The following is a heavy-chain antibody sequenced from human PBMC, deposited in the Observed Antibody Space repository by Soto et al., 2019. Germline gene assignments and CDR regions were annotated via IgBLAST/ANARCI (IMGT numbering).Heavy chain of an antibody. CDR2: ISWDGGST. CDR1: GFTFDDYT. J-gene: IGHJ4*02. Sequence: PGGSLRLSCAASGFTFDDYTMHWVRQAPGKGLEWVSLISWDGGSTYYADSVKGRFTISRDNSKNSLYLQMNSLRTEDTALYYCAKAFTPLRMGGLQGPDLDYWGQGTLVTVSS. CDR3: AKAFTPLRMGGLQGPDLDY. D-gene: IGHD3-16*01. V-gene: IGHV3-43*01.